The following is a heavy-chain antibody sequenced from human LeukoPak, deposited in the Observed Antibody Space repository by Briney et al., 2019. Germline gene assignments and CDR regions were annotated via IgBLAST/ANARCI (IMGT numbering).Heavy chain of an antibody. CDR3: ARVGSWAAAGTFWFDP. Sequence: PSETLSLTCTVSGGSISSYYWSWIRQPPGKGLEWIGYIYYSGSTNYNSSLKSRVTISVDTSKNQFSLKLSSVTAADTAVYYCARVGSWAAAGTFWFDPWGQGTLVTVSS. D-gene: IGHD6-13*01. V-gene: IGHV4-59*12. CDR2: IYYSGST. CDR1: GGSISSYY. J-gene: IGHJ5*02.